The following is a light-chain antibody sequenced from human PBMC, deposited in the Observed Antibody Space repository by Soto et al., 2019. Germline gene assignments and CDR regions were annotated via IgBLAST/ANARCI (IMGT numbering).Light chain of an antibody. V-gene: IGKV3-11*01. CDR2: DAT. Sequence: EIVMTQSPATLSVSPGERATFSCWASQSVSSNLAWYQQTPGQAPRLLIYDATNRATGLPARFSGSGSGTDFTLTISSLEPEDFAVYYRQQRSNWPITFGQGTRLEIK. J-gene: IGKJ5*01. CDR3: QQRSNWPIT. CDR1: QSVSSN.